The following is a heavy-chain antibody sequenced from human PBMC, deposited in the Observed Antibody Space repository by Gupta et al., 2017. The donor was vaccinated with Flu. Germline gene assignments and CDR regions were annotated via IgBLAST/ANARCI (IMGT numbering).Heavy chain of an antibody. Sequence: EVQLVESGGGLVQPGRSLRLSCTASGFTFGDYAMIWFRQVPGKGLEWVGFIRSKAYGGTTEYAASVKGRFTISRDDSKSIAYLQMNSLKTEDTAVYYCTRGSYDVATIYYYYYGMDVWGQGTTVTVSS. J-gene: IGHJ6*02. CDR3: TRGSYDVATIYYYYYGMDV. D-gene: IGHD5-12*01. CDR2: IRSKAYGGTT. CDR1: GFTFGDYA. V-gene: IGHV3-49*03.